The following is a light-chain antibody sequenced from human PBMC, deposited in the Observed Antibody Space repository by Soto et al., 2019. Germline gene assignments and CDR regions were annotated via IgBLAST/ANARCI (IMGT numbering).Light chain of an antibody. Sequence: DIQMTQSPSTLSASVGDRVTITCRASQSISSWLAWYQQKPGKAPKLLIYAASTLQSGVPSRFSGSGSGTDFTLTISCLQSEDFATYYCQDYSPYSWTFGQGTKVDIK. CDR3: QDYSPYSWT. CDR1: QSISSW. V-gene: IGKV1-5*01. J-gene: IGKJ1*01. CDR2: AAS.